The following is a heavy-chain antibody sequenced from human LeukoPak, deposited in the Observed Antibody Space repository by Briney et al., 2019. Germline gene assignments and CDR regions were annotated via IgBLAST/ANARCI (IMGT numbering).Heavy chain of an antibody. Sequence: RGESLKISCKGSGYSFTSYWIGWVRPMPGKGLEWMGIIYPGDSDTRYSPSFQGQVTISADKSISTAYLQWSSLKASDTAMHYCARLLSSGPLGYYYYGMDVWGQGTTVTVSS. V-gene: IGHV5-51*01. CDR2: IYPGDSDT. CDR3: ARLLSSGPLGYYYYGMDV. D-gene: IGHD6-19*01. CDR1: GYSFTSYW. J-gene: IGHJ6*02.